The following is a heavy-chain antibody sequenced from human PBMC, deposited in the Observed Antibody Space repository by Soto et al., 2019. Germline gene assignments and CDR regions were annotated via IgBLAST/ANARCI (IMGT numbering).Heavy chain of an antibody. CDR2: IKSKTDGGTT. J-gene: IGHJ6*02. CDR3: TTDPESSLEMATIYYYGMDV. Sequence: GGSLRLSCAASGFTFSNAWMSWVRQAPGKGLEWVGRIKSKTDGGTTDYAAPVKGRFTISRDDSKNTLYLQMNSLKTEDTAVYYCTTDPESSLEMATIYYYGMDVWGQGTTVTGSS. V-gene: IGHV3-15*01. CDR1: GFTFSNAW. D-gene: IGHD5-12*01.